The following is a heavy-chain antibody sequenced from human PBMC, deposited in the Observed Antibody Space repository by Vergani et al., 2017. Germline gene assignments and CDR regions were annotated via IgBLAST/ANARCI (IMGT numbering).Heavy chain of an antibody. V-gene: IGHV4-38-2*02. Sequence: QVQLQESGPGLVKPSETLSPTCAVPGYSISSGYYWGWIRQPPGKGLEWIGSIYHSWSTYSNPSLKSRVPISVDTSKNQFSLKLSSVTAADTAVYYCARDFVANYDYVWGSYGMDYWGQGTLVTVSS. CDR2: IYHSWST. CDR3: ARDFVANYDYVWGSYGMDY. J-gene: IGHJ4*02. CDR1: GYSISSGYY. D-gene: IGHD3-16*01.